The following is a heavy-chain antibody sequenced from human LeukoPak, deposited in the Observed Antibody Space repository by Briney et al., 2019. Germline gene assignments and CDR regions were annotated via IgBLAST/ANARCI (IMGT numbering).Heavy chain of an antibody. CDR3: ARGVNEAAYYDY. CDR2: INPNSGET. V-gene: IGHV1-2*02. J-gene: IGHJ4*02. CDR1: GSTFTGAY. Sequence: ASVKVSCKASGSTFTGAYMHWVRQAPGQGLEWMGWINPNSGETKFAQKFQGRVTMTRDTSISTAYMELSRPRSDDTAVYYCARGVNEAAYYDYWGQGTLVTVSS. D-gene: IGHD3-10*01.